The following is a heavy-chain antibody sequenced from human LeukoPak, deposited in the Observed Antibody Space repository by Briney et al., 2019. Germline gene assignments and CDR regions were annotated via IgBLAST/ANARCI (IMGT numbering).Heavy chain of an antibody. CDR2: IHYSGST. V-gene: IGHV4-31*03. CDR1: GGSISSGGYY. CDR3: ATGGDYSNYTPFDY. Sequence: PSETLSLTCTVSGGSISSGGYYWSWIRQHPGKGLEWIGYIHYSGSTSYNPSLKSRVTMSVDTSKNQFSLKLSSVTAADTAVYYCATGGDYSNYTPFDYWGQGTLVTVSS. D-gene: IGHD4-11*01. J-gene: IGHJ4*02.